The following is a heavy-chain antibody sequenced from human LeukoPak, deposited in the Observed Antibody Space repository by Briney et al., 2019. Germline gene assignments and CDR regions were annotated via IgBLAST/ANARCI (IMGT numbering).Heavy chain of an antibody. CDR3: VRLGRMGNVVY. D-gene: IGHD3/OR15-3a*01. J-gene: IGHJ4*02. Sequence: PSETLSLTCIVSGVSITNHYWTWIRQPPENGLEWIGSMYYSGATYYNPSLKSRVTISLDTSKNQFSLTLTSVTAADTAVYYCVRLGRMGNVVYWGRGTLVPVSS. V-gene: IGHV4-59*05. CDR2: MYYSGAT. CDR1: GVSITNHY.